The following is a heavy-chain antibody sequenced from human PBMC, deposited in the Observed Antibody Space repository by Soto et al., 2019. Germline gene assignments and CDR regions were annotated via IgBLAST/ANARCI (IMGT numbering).Heavy chain of an antibody. Sequence: PSETLSLTCTVSGCSISSSSYYWGWIRQPPGKGLEWIGSIYYSGSTYYNPSLKSRVTISVDTSKNQFSLKLSSVTAADTAVYYCARRASMVRGVTYGMDVWGQGTTVTVSS. CDR1: GCSISSSSYY. CDR2: IYYSGST. D-gene: IGHD3-10*01. V-gene: IGHV4-39*01. CDR3: ARRASMVRGVTYGMDV. J-gene: IGHJ6*02.